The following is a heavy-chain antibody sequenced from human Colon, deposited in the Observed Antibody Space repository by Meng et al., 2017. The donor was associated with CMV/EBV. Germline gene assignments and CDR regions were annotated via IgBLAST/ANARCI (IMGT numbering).Heavy chain of an antibody. V-gene: IGHV5-51*01. Sequence: GGSLRLSCKGSGYSFTSYWIGWVRQMPGKGLEWMGIIYPGDSDTRYSPSFQGQVTISADKSISTAYLQWSSLKASDTAMYYCARHWTLGAYCGGDCYDDAFDIWGQGTMVTVSS. CDR3: ARHWTLGAYCGGDCYDDAFDI. D-gene: IGHD2-21*01. CDR2: IYPGDSDT. J-gene: IGHJ3*02. CDR1: GYSFTSYW.